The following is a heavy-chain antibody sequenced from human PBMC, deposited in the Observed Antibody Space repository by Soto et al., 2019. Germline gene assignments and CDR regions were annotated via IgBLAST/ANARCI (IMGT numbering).Heavy chain of an antibody. J-gene: IGHJ4*02. CDR1: GFTFSSYS. D-gene: IGHD2-8*02. CDR2: IFVTSGTI. V-gene: IGHV3-48*04. Sequence: PGGSLRLSCVASGFTFSSYSMVWVRQAPGKGLEWVSYIFVTSGTIYYADSVKGRFTVSRDNAKNSLFLLMNSLRAEDTAVYYCARDKITGLFDYWGQGTLVTVSS. CDR3: ARDKITGLFDY.